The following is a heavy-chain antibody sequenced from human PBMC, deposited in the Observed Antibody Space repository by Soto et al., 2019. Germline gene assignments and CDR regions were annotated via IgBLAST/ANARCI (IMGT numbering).Heavy chain of an antibody. Sequence: PSETLSLTCIVSGGSISSGGYYWSWIRQHPGKGLEWIGYFYYSGNTYYNPSLKSRVTISLDTSKNQFSLKLSSVTAAVTAVYYCATTPAGFYTKGAFDIWGRGTMVTVSS. CDR1: GGSISSGGYY. D-gene: IGHD3-3*01. J-gene: IGHJ3*02. CDR3: ATTPAGFYTKGAFDI. CDR2: FYYSGNT. V-gene: IGHV4-31*03.